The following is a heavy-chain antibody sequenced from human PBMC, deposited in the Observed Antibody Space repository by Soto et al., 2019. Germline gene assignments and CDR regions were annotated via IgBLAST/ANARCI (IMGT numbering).Heavy chain of an antibody. J-gene: IGHJ6*02. Sequence: SETLSLTCTVSGGSISSYYWSWIRQPPGKGLEWIGYIYYSGSTNYNPSLKSRVTLSVDTSKNQFSLKLSSVTAADTAVYYCARDREDGMDVWGQGTTVTVSS. CDR1: GGSISSYY. CDR3: ARDREDGMDV. V-gene: IGHV4-59*01. CDR2: IYYSGST.